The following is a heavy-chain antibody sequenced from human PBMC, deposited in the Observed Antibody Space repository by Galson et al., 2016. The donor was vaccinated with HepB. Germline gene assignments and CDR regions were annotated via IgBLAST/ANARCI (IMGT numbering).Heavy chain of an antibody. CDR1: GFTFSRYW. D-gene: IGHD4-17*01. CDR2: IQSDGRTT. J-gene: IGHJ6*02. CDR3: HVGDYGDAFNRYYYYGMDV. Sequence: SLRLSCAASGFTFSRYWMHWVRQAPGKGLVWVSRIQSDGRTTGYADSVKGRFTISRDNVKNTLYLQMNSLRAEDTAGYYCHVGDYGDAFNRYYYYGMDVWGQGTTVTVSS. V-gene: IGHV3-74*01.